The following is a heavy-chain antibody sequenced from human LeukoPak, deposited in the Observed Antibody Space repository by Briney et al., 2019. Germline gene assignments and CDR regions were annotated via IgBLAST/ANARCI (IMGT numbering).Heavy chain of an antibody. CDR3: TTGLWFGELLFFY. CDR2: IKSKTDGGTT. CDR1: GFTFSNAW. V-gene: IGHV3-15*07. Sequence: TGGSLRLSCAASGFTFSNAWMNWVRQAPGKGLEWVGRIKSKTDGGTTDYAAPVKGRFTISRDDSKNTLYLQMNSLKTEDTAVYYCTTGLWFGELLFFYWGQGTLVTVSS. D-gene: IGHD3-10*01. J-gene: IGHJ4*02.